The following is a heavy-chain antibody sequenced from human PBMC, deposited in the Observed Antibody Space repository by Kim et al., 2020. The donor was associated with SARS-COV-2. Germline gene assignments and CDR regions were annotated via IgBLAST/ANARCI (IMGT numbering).Heavy chain of an antibody. D-gene: IGHD2-8*01. CDR3: ARFLYYTDSKYWYFDL. Sequence: GESLKISCKGSGYTFTNYWIGWVRQMPGKGLEWMGIMYDGDFQTRYSPSFAGQVTISVDKSTSTVYLQWRSLRASDTATHYCARFLYYTDSKYWYFDLWGRSTLVTGSS. V-gene: IGHV5-51*01. CDR2: MYDGDFQT. CDR1: GYTFTNYW. J-gene: IGHJ2*01.